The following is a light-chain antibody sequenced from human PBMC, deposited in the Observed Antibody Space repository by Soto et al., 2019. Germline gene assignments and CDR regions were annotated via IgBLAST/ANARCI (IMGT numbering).Light chain of an antibody. CDR2: DAS. CDR1: QRVSSY. J-gene: IGKJ2*01. Sequence: EIVLTQSPATLSLSPGERATLSCRASQRVSSYLAWYQQKPGQAPRLLIYDASNRATGIPARFSGSGSGTDFTLTISSLEPEDFAVYYCQQRSYWPYTFGQGTKLEIK. CDR3: QQRSYWPYT. V-gene: IGKV3-11*01.